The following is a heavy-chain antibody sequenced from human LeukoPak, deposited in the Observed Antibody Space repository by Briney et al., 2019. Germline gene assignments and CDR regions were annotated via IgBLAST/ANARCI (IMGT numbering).Heavy chain of an antibody. Sequence: ASVKVSYKASGYTFTSYYMHWVRQAPGQGLEWMGIINPSGGSTSYAQKFQGRVTMTRDMSTSTVYMELSSLRSEDTAVYYCARSVPGPYDFWSGYYRRGFSFDYWGQGTLVTVSS. J-gene: IGHJ4*02. D-gene: IGHD3-3*01. CDR1: GYTFTSYY. CDR2: INPSGGST. CDR3: ARSVPGPYDFWSGYYRRGFSFDY. V-gene: IGHV1-46*01.